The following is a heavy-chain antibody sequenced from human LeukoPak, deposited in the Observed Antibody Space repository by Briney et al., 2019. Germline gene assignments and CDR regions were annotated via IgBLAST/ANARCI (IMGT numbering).Heavy chain of an antibody. CDR2: IIPIFGTA. V-gene: IGHV1-69*13. CDR1: GGTFSSYA. J-gene: IGHJ6*03. CDR3: ASGPMVYGQYYYCYMDV. D-gene: IGHD5/OR15-5a*01. Sequence: ASVKVSCKASGGTFSSYAISWVRQAPGQGLEWMGGIIPIFGTANYAQKFQGRVTITADESTSTAYMELSSLRSEDTAVYYCASGPMVYGQYYYCYMDVWGKGTTVTVSS.